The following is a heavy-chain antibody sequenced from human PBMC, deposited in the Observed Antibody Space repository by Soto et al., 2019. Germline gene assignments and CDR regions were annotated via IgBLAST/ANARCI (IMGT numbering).Heavy chain of an antibody. CDR2: ITSKGSTI. Sequence: PGGSLRLSCAASGFTFSSYSMNWVRQAPGKGLEWVSYITSKGSTIKYADSVKGRFTVSRDNAKNSLYLQLSSLRDEDTAVYYCAKEKEPCSDTSCPLSPFDSWGQGTLVTVSS. D-gene: IGHD2-15*01. V-gene: IGHV3-48*02. CDR1: GFTFSSYS. CDR3: AKEKEPCSDTSCPLSPFDS. J-gene: IGHJ4*02.